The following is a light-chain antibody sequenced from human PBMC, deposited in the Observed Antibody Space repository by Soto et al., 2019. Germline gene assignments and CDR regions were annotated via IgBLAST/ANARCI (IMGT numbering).Light chain of an antibody. CDR3: QQSNNWPKT. CDR1: QSVGSN. Sequence: EIVMTQSPGILSVSPGETATLSCRASQSVGSNLAWYQQKPGQAPRLLISDASTRAAGLPARFSGSGSGTEFTLTISSLQSEDFAVYYCQQSNNWPKTFGQGTRVEIK. CDR2: DAS. V-gene: IGKV3-15*01. J-gene: IGKJ1*01.